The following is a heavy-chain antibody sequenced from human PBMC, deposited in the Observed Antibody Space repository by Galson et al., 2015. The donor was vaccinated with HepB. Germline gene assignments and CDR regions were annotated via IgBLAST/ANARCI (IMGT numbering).Heavy chain of an antibody. V-gene: IGHV3-33*01. Sequence: SLRLSCAASGFTFSTYGMHWVRQAPGKGLEWVALIWYDGSNKYYADSVKGRFTISRDNSNNTLYLQMNSLRAEDTAVYYCARDDASSGNYFDYWGQGTLVTVSS. CDR3: ARDDASSGNYFDY. J-gene: IGHJ4*02. CDR1: GFTFSTYG. D-gene: IGHD3-22*01. CDR2: IWYDGSNK.